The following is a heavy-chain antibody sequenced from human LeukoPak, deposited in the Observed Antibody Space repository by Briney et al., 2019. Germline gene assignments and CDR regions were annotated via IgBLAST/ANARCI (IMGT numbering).Heavy chain of an antibody. Sequence: SETLSLTCTVSGGSISGYYWSWIRQPPGKGLEWIGYIYYSGSTNYNPSLKSRVTISVDTSKNQFSLKLSSVTAADTAVYYCARDAYSSSWLNWYFDLWGRGTLVTVSS. D-gene: IGHD6-13*01. CDR1: GGSISGYY. CDR2: IYYSGST. CDR3: ARDAYSSSWLNWYFDL. J-gene: IGHJ2*01. V-gene: IGHV4-59*01.